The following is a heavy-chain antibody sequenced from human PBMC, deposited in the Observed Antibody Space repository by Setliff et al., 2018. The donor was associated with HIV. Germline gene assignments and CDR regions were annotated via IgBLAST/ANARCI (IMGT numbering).Heavy chain of an antibody. CDR2: ISAYNGNT. CDR3: ARDRGVYCISSSCYSPVDAFDI. Sequence: EASVKVSCKASGYTFSTYGISWVRQAPGQGLEWMGWISAYNGNTNYAQKLQGRVTVTTDTSTSTAYMELRSPRSDDTAVYYCARDRGVYCISSSCYSPVDAFDIWGQGTMVTVSS. CDR1: GYTFSTYG. J-gene: IGHJ3*02. V-gene: IGHV1-18*01. D-gene: IGHD2-2*01.